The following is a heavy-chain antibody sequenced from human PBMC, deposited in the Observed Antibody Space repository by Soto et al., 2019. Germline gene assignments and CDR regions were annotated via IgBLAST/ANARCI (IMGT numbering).Heavy chain of an antibody. CDR3: ARDREITGTTSSGYYYYYGMDV. V-gene: IGHV1-18*01. D-gene: IGHD1-7*01. CDR2: ISAYNGNT. Sequence: ASVKVSCKXSGYTFTSYGISWVRQAPGQGLEWMGWISAYNGNTNYAQKLQGRVTMTTDTSTSTAYMELRSLRSDDTAVYYCARDREITGTTSSGYYYYYGMDVWGQGTTVTVSS. CDR1: GYTFTSYG. J-gene: IGHJ6*02.